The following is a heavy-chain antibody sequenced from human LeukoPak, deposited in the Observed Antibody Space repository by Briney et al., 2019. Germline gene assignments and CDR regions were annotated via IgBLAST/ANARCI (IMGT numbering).Heavy chain of an antibody. V-gene: IGHV4-59*11. Sequence: SETLSLTCTVSGGSISSHYWSWIRQPPGKGLEWIGYIYYSGSTNYNPSLKSRVTISVDTSKNQFSLKLSSVTAADSAVYYCARVERRDGYNLDYWGQGTLVTVSS. CDR3: ARVERRDGYNLDY. J-gene: IGHJ4*02. CDR2: IYYSGST. CDR1: GGSISSHY. D-gene: IGHD5-24*01.